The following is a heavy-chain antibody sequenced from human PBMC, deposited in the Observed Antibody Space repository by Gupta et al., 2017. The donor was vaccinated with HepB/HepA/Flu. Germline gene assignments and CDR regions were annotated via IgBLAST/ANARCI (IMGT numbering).Heavy chain of an antibody. V-gene: IGHV4-31*11. CDR1: GGSVNRDAYY. D-gene: IGHD4-11*01. CDR2: IYYDGSS. J-gene: IGHJ4*02. CDR3: ARDLGDYSNNGFDC. Sequence: HLLESGPGLVKPSQPLSLTCAVSGGSVNRDAYYWAWIRQLPGKGLEWIGFIYYDGSSSTNPSLKSRVSMSSDTSQNTFSLKLTSVTAADTAVYYCARDLGDYSNNGFDCWGQRTLV.